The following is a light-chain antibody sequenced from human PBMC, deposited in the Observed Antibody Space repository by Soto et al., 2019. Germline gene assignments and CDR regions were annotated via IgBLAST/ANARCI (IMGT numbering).Light chain of an antibody. Sequence: QSALTQPASVSGSPGQSITISCTGTSSDVGDYNYVSWYQQFPGKAPQLLIYEVSNRPSGVSNRFSGSKSGNTASLTISGLQAEDEADYYCTSYTGNTLVVFGGRTQLTVL. CDR3: TSYTGNTLVV. CDR2: EVS. J-gene: IGLJ2*01. V-gene: IGLV2-14*01. CDR1: SSDVGDYNY.